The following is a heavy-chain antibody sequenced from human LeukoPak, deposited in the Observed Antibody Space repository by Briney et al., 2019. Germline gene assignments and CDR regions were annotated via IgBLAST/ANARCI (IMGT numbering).Heavy chain of an antibody. CDR2: IYPGDSET. J-gene: IGHJ3*02. CDR1: GYSFTSYW. V-gene: IGHV5-51*01. CDR3: ARSARGDAFHI. Sequence: GESLKISCKGSGYSFTSYWIGWVRQMPGKGLEWMGIIYPGDSETMYSPSSQGQVTISADKSISIAYLQWSSLKASDTAMYYCARSARGDAFHIWGQGTMVTVSS.